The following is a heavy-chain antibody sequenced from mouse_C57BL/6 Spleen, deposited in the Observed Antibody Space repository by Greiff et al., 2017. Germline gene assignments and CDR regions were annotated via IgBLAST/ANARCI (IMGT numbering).Heavy chain of an antibody. Sequence: QVQLQQPGTELVKPGASVKMSCKASGYTFTSYWITWVKQRPGQGLEWIGDIYPGSGSTNYNEKFKSKATLTVDTSSSTAYMQLSSLTSEDSAVYYCARGATVVAKGFDYWGQGTTLTVSS. CDR3: ARGATVVAKGFDY. J-gene: IGHJ2*01. CDR2: IYPGSGST. V-gene: IGHV1-55*01. D-gene: IGHD1-1*01. CDR1: GYTFTSYW.